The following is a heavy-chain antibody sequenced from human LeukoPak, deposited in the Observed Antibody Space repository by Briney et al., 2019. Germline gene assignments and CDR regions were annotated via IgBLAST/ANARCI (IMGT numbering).Heavy chain of an antibody. D-gene: IGHD2-15*01. CDR1: GFSFSYYW. V-gene: IGHV3-7*01. J-gene: IGHJ4*02. CDR2: TKEDGSGS. Sequence: GGSLRLSCAASGFSFSYYWMSWVRQAPGKGLEWVANTKEDGSGSSYVDSVKGRFTISRDNAKNSLYLQMDSLRAEDTAVYYCAKGGVVGTRYYFDSWGQGTLVTVSS. CDR3: AKGGVVGTRYYFDS.